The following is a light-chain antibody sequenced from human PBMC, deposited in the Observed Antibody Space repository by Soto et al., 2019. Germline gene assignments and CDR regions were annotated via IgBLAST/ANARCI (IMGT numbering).Light chain of an antibody. CDR3: QQYYNIPYS. V-gene: IGKV4-1*01. Sequence: DIVMTQSPDSLTVSLGERATINCKSSQSVLYSSNNKNYFAWYQQKPGQPPKLLFYWASTRESGVPDRFSGSGSGTDFTLTISSLQAEDVAVYYCQQYYNIPYSFGQGTKLEIK. CDR2: WAS. J-gene: IGKJ2*03. CDR1: QSVLYSSNNKNY.